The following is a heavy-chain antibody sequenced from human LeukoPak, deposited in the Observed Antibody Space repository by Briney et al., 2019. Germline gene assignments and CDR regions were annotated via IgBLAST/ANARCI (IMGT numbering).Heavy chain of an antibody. Sequence: SETLSLTCAVYGGSFSGYYWSWIRQPPGKGLEWIGEINHSGSTNYNPSLKSRVTISVDTSNNQFSLKLSSVTAADTAVYYCASPLEDDYVWGSYRYFVYWGQGTLVTVSS. CDR3: ASPLEDDYVWGSYRYFVY. V-gene: IGHV4-34*01. D-gene: IGHD3-16*02. CDR1: GGSFSGYY. CDR2: INHSGST. J-gene: IGHJ4*02.